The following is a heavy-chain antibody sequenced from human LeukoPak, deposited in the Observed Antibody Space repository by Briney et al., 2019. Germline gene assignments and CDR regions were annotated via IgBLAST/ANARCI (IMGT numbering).Heavy chain of an antibody. CDR1: GYTFTNYA. CDR3: ASEQHGRFDY. D-gene: IGHD6-13*01. CDR2: INAGNGNT. V-gene: IGHV1-3*01. Sequence: ASVKLSCKASGYTFTNYAIHWVRQAPGQRLEWTGWINAGNGNTKYSQKFQGRVTITRDTSASTAYMELSSLRSEDTAVYFCASEQHGRFDYWGQGTLATVSS. J-gene: IGHJ4*02.